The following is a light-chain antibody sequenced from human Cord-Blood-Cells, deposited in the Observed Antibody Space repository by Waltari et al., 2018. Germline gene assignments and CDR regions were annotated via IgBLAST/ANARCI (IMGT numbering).Light chain of an antibody. Sequence: QSALTQPASVSGSPGQSITLSCTGTSSDVGGYNYVSWYQQHPGKAPNLMIYEVSNRPSGVSNRFSGSKSGNTASLTISGLQAEDEADYYCSSYTSSSTLYVFGTGTKVTVL. V-gene: IGLV2-14*01. CDR3: SSYTSSSTLYV. CDR2: EVS. J-gene: IGLJ1*01. CDR1: SSDVGGYNY.